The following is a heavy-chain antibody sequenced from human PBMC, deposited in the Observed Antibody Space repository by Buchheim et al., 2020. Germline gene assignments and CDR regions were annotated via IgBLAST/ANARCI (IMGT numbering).Heavy chain of an antibody. CDR2: ISYDGSNK. Sequence: QVQLVESGGGVVQPGRSLRLSCAASGFTFSSYGMHWVRQAPGKGLEWVAVISYDGSNKYYADSVKGRFTISRENSKTTTYLQMNSLRAEDTAVYYCAKDRTGSFDPRGQATL. CDR3: AKDRTGSFDP. CDR1: GFTFSSYG. D-gene: IGHD1-14*01. V-gene: IGHV3-30*18. J-gene: IGHJ5*02.